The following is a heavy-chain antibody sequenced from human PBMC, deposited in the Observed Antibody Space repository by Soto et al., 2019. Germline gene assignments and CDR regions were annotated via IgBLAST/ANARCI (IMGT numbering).Heavy chain of an antibody. V-gene: IGHV1-8*01. CDR1: GYTFATYD. J-gene: IGHJ4*02. CDR2: MNPNTGNT. D-gene: IGHD6-25*01. Sequence: QVQLVQSGAEVKKPGASVKVSCKASGYTFATYDFAWVRQATGQGLEWMGWMNPNTGNTGYAQAFRGRVTMTRNTSITTAYMELSSLRSEDTAVYFCARRKERSGPYYLYYWGQGTLVTVSS. CDR3: ARRKERSGPYYLYY.